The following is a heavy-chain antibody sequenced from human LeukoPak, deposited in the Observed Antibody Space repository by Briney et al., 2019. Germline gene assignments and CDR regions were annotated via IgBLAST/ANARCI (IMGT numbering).Heavy chain of an antibody. D-gene: IGHD2-2*01. CDR3: ARDIVVVPAATTGYYGMDV. J-gene: IGHJ6*02. CDR1: GDSVSSNSAA. V-gene: IGHV6-1*01. CDR2: TYYRSKWYN. Sequence: SQTLSLTCAISGDSVSSNSAAWNWIRQSPSRGLEWLGRTYYRSKWYNDYAVSVKSRITINPDTSKNRFSLQLNSVTPEDTAVYYCARDIVVVPAATTGYYGMDVWGQGTTVTVSS.